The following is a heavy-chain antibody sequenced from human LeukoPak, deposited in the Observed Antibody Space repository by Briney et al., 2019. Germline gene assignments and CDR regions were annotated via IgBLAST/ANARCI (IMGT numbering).Heavy chain of an antibody. CDR2: IRSKTNNYAT. V-gene: IGHV3-73*01. J-gene: IGHJ4*02. Sequence: GGSLKLSCAASGFRFSDSAMHWVRQAPGKGLEWIGRIRSKTNNYATSYAASVKGRFTISIDDSKNTAYLQMNSLKTEDTAVYYCTSPWNDNTDYYYSHYWGQGTLVTVSS. CDR1: GFRFSDSA. D-gene: IGHD3-22*01. CDR3: TSPWNDNTDYYYSHY.